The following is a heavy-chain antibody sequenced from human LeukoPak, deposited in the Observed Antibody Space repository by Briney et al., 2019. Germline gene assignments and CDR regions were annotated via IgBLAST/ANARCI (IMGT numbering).Heavy chain of an antibody. CDR3: TRDGIYYDRSGYSPSAPI. J-gene: IGHJ3*02. Sequence: PSETLSFTCTVSGGSISRSSYYWGWIRQPPGKGLEWIGSIYYSGSTYYNPSLKSRVTISVDTSKNQFSLKMSSVTAADTAVYYCTRDGIYYDRSGYSPSAPIWGQGTMVTVSS. CDR1: GGSISRSSYY. V-gene: IGHV4-39*07. D-gene: IGHD3-22*01. CDR2: IYYSGST.